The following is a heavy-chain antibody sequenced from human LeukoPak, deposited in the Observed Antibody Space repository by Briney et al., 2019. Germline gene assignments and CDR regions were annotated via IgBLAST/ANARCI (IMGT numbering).Heavy chain of an antibody. CDR2: IRYDGSNK. CDR1: GFPFRSYV. Sequence: GGPLRLXCAPCGFPFRSYVMLWVRQAPGKELEGVAFIRYDGSNKYHADSVKGRLTISRDNSKNTLYLQMNSLRAEDTAVYYSAKEPPSIAAAGYYFDYWGQGTLVTVSS. J-gene: IGHJ4*02. V-gene: IGHV3-30*02. CDR3: AKEPPSIAAAGYYFDY. D-gene: IGHD6-13*01.